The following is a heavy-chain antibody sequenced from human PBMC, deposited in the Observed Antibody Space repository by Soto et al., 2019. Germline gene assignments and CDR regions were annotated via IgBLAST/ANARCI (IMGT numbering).Heavy chain of an antibody. V-gene: IGHV1-69*01. CDR2: IIPIAGIA. D-gene: IGHD1-26*01. CDR3: ARDRGTGSYHYFAY. CDR1: GGTFSRHG. Sequence: QVHLVQSGAEVKKPGSSVKVSCKASGGTFSRHGINWVRQAPGQGLEWMGGIIPIAGIAHYAQKFQGRVTITADESTSTVYMELSSLRSEDTAVYFCARDRGTGSYHYFAYWGQGTLVTVSS. J-gene: IGHJ4*02.